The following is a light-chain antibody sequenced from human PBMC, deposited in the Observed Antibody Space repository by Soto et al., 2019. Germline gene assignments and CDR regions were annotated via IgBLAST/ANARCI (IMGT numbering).Light chain of an antibody. Sequence: QSVLTQPRSVSGSPGQSATISCTGTSSDVGGYNYVSWYQQHPGKAPKLMIYDVSKRSSWVPDRFSGSKSCNTASLTISGLQAEDEADYYCCSYAGSYTYVFGTGTKVTVL. CDR1: SSDVGGYNY. J-gene: IGLJ1*01. CDR2: DVS. V-gene: IGLV2-11*01. CDR3: CSYAGSYTYV.